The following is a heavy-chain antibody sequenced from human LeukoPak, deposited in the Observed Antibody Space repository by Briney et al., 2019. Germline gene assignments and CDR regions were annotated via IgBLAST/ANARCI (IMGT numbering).Heavy chain of an antibody. CDR1: GGSISSNSYY. CDR3: ARRFMVRGAMRFDP. Sequence: SETLSLTCTVSGGSISSNSYYWGWIRQPPGKGLEWIGSIYYSGSTYYNPSLKSRVTISVDTSNNQFSLKLSSVTAADTAVYYCARRFMVRGAMRFDPWGQGTLVTVSS. CDR2: IYYSGST. J-gene: IGHJ5*02. D-gene: IGHD3-10*01. V-gene: IGHV4-39*01.